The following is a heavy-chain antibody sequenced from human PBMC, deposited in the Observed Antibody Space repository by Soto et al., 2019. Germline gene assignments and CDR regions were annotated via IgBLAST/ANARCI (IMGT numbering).Heavy chain of an antibody. CDR1: GGSISSGGYS. CDR3: ARVVTIFANWFDP. V-gene: IGHV4-30-2*01. Sequence: SETLSLTCAVSGGSISSGGYSWSWIRQPPGKGLEWIGYIYHSGSTYYNPSIKSRVTISVDRSKNQFSLKLSSVTAADTAVYYCARVVTIFANWFDPWGQGTLVTVSS. J-gene: IGHJ5*02. CDR2: IYHSGST. D-gene: IGHD3-3*01.